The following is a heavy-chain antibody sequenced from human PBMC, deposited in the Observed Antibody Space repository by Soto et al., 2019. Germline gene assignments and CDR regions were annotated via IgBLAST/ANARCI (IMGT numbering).Heavy chain of an antibody. Sequence: ASVKVSCKASGYTFTSYYMHWVRQAPGQGLEWMGMIKPTGGSTSYAQKFQGRVTMTRDTSTSTVYMELSSLTSEDTAVYYCARTFSDGPPSDYWGQGTLVTVSS. CDR1: GYTFTSYY. J-gene: IGHJ4*02. V-gene: IGHV1-46*01. CDR2: IKPTGGST. D-gene: IGHD6-25*01. CDR3: ARTFSDGPPSDY.